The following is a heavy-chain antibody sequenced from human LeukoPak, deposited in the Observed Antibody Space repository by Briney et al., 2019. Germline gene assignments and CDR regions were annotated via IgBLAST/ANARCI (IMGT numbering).Heavy chain of an antibody. CDR2: ISYDGKRT. D-gene: IGHD5-12*01. Sequence: GGSLRLSCAASGFTFSSYGMHWVCQAPGTGLQWVARISYDGKRTFYADSMKGRFIISRDNSQNTIYLQLNVLQVEDTAVYFCARDASGYPREFYFDHWGQGVLVTVSS. J-gene: IGHJ4*02. V-gene: IGHV3-30*06. CDR3: ARDASGYPREFYFDH. CDR1: GFTFSSYG.